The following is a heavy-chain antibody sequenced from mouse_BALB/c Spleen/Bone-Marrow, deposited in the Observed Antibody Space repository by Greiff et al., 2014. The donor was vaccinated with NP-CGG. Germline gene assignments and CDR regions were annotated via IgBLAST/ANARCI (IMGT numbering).Heavy chain of an antibody. CDR1: GYTFTSYT. J-gene: IGHJ4*01. Sequence: VKLQESAAELARPGASVKMSCKASGYTFTSYTMHWVKQRPGQGLEWIGYINPSSGYTEYNQKFKDKTTLTADKSSSTAYMQLSSLTSEDSAVYYCARSDYDDAMDYWGQGTSVTVSP. CDR3: ARSDYDDAMDY. CDR2: INPSSGYT. V-gene: IGHV1-4*02. D-gene: IGHD2-4*01.